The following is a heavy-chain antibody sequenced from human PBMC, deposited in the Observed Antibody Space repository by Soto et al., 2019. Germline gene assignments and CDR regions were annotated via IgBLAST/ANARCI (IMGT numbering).Heavy chain of an antibody. CDR1: GYRLTSYW. J-gene: IGHJ6*02. V-gene: IGHV5-10-1*01. CDR3: ARLDCSSNSCLWYYYYGMDV. CDR2: IDPSDSYT. D-gene: IGHD2-2*01. Sequence: XESLKTSRKGRGYRLTSYWISWVRQMPGKGPEWMGRIDPSDSYTNYSPSFQGHVTISADKSISTAYLQWSSLKASDTAMYYCARLDCSSNSCLWYYYYGMDVWGQGPTVTVSS.